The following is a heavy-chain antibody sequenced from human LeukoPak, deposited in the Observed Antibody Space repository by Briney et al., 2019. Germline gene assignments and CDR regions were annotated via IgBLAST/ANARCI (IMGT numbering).Heavy chain of an antibody. V-gene: IGHV3-7*01. J-gene: IGHJ4*02. CDR1: GFSFNSDW. Sequence: HPGGSLRLSCAASGFSFNSDWMDWVRQAPGKGLEWVANIKHDESEKNYLDSVKGRFTISRDNAQNSLYLQMNGLRVEDTADYYCTRRLDDWGQGTLVTVSS. CDR2: IKHDESEK. D-gene: IGHD3-16*01. CDR3: TRRLDD.